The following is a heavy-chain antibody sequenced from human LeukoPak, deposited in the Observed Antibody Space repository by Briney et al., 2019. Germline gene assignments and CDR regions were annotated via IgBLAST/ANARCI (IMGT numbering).Heavy chain of an antibody. V-gene: IGHV3-74*01. Sequence: GGSLRLSCATSGLTFRTTWMHWVRQAPGKGLMWVSRMNGEGTTIDYADSVKSRFTVSRDYAKNTLFLQMNNLRTEDTALYFCATARNFRFEYWGQGSLVIVSA. CDR2: MNGEGTTI. CDR1: GLTFRTTW. CDR3: ATARNFRFEY. J-gene: IGHJ4*02. D-gene: IGHD1-7*01.